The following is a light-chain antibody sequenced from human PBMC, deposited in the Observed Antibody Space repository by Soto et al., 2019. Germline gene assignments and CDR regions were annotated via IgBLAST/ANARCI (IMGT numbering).Light chain of an antibody. CDR3: QQYYSTPRA. Sequence: DIVMTQSPDSLAVSLGERATINCKSSQSVLYSSNNKNYLAWYQQKPGQPPKLLIYWASTRESGVPDRFSGSGSGTDFTLTISSLQVEDVAVYYCQQYYSTPRAFGPGTKVDIK. CDR1: QSVLYSSNNKNY. J-gene: IGKJ3*01. V-gene: IGKV4-1*01. CDR2: WAS.